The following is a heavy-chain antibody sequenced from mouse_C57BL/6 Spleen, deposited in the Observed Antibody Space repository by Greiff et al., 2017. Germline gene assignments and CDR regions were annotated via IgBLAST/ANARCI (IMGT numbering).Heavy chain of an antibody. CDR1: GYTFTSYD. Sequence: QVQLKQSGPELVKPGASVKLSCKASGYTFTSYDINWVKQRPGQGLAWIGWIYPRDGSTKYNEKFKGKSTLPVDTSSSTAYMELNSLTSEDSAVYFRARNYYYGSSYDWYFDVWGTGTTVTVSS. V-gene: IGHV1-85*01. CDR2: IYPRDGST. CDR3: ARNYYYGSSYDWYFDV. J-gene: IGHJ1*03. D-gene: IGHD1-1*01.